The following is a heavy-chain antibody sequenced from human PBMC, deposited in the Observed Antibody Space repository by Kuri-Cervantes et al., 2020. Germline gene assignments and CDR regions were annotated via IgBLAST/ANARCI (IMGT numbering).Heavy chain of an antibody. J-gene: IGHJ4*02. V-gene: IGHV3-23*03. Sequence: LSLTCAASGFTFSSYAMSWVRQAPGRGLEWVSIIYSGDTYYTDSVQGRFTISRDDSMNTLYLQMNSLRAEDSAVYYCAREPSGSNAGAVDYWGQGTLVTVSS. D-gene: IGHD4-23*01. CDR1: GFTFSSYA. CDR3: AREPSGSNAGAVDY. CDR2: IYSGDT.